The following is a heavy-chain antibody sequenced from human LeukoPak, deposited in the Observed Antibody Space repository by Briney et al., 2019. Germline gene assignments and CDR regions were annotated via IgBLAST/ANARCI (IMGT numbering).Heavy chain of an antibody. Sequence: GGTLRLSCAASGFTFSSYGMSWVRQAPGKGLEWVSAISGSGGSTYYADSVKGRFTISRDNSKNTLYLQMNSLRAEDTAVYYCARDPSEASHPYYFDYWGQGTLVTVSS. J-gene: IGHJ4*02. CDR2: ISGSGGST. CDR3: ARDPSEASHPYYFDY. V-gene: IGHV3-23*01. CDR1: GFTFSSYG.